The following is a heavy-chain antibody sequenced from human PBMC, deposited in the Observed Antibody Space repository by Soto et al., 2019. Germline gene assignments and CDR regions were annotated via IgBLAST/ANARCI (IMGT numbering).Heavy chain of an antibody. CDR2: IYYSGST. J-gene: IGHJ6*04. Sequence: QLQLQESGPGLVKPSQTLSLTCTVSGGSISSGGYYWSWIRHHPGKRLEWIGSIYYSGSTYSNPSLKSRVTISVDTSKDPFSLKVSSVTAADTAVYYCARVPTAIAAAGRHYYYGMDVWGKGTTVAVSS. V-gene: IGHV4-31*03. CDR1: GGSISSGGYY. CDR3: ARVPTAIAAAGRHYYYGMDV. D-gene: IGHD6-13*01.